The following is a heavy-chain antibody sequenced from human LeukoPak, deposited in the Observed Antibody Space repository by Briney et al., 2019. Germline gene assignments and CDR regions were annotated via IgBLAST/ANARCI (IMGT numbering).Heavy chain of an antibody. J-gene: IGHJ3*02. Sequence: SETLSLTCTVSGYSISSGYYWGWIRQPPGKGLEWIGSIYHSGSAYYNPSLKSRVTISVDTSKNQFSLKLSSVTAADTAVYYCARGKTRNDAFDIWGKGTTVTVSS. CDR3: ARGKTRNDAFDI. CDR1: GYSISSGYY. CDR2: IYHSGSA. V-gene: IGHV4-38-2*02. D-gene: IGHD1-14*01.